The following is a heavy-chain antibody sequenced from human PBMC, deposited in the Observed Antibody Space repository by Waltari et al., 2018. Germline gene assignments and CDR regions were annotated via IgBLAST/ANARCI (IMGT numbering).Heavy chain of an antibody. CDR2: VNCGNGNT. CDR1: GYTLTTYA. V-gene: IGHV1-3*01. CDR3: AKDQRTHQYFYYGMDV. J-gene: IGHJ6*02. Sequence: QLVHPGAEAKKPGASVKIAGKASGYTLTTYAIHLVRQDLGERFEWLGWVNCGNGNTKYAETVNDRVTLSRDTSAATACRELSSRTSEEPAVDHCAKDQRTHQYFYYGMDVWGQGTTVTV. D-gene: IGHD6-25*01.